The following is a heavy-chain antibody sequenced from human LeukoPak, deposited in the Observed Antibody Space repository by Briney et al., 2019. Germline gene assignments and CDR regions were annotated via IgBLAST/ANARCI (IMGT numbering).Heavy chain of an antibody. D-gene: IGHD3-3*01. CDR1: GFTFSSYG. CDR3: AKDLGLGDFWSGYYFGY. Sequence: PGRSLRLSCAASGFTFSSYGMHWVRQAPGKGLEWVAVISYDGSNKYYADSVKGRFTISRDNSKNTLYLQMNSLRAEDAAVYYCAKDLGLGDFWSGYYFGYWGQGTLVTVSS. J-gene: IGHJ4*02. CDR2: ISYDGSNK. V-gene: IGHV3-30*18.